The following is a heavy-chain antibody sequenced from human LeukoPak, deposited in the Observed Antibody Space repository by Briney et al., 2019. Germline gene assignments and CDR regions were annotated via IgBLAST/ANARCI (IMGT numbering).Heavy chain of an antibody. CDR3: ARDSDGPDY. V-gene: IGHV3-7*03. J-gene: IGHJ4*02. CDR1: GFTFSSHW. CDR2: IKQDGREK. Sequence: GGPLRLSCAASGFTFSSHWMSWVRQAPGKGLEWVANIKQDGREKYYVDSVKGRFTISRDNAKNSLYLQMNSLRVEDTAVYYCARDSDGPDYWGQGTLVTVSS.